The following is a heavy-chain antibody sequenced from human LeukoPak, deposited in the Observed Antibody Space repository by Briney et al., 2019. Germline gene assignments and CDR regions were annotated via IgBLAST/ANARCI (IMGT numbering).Heavy chain of an antibody. D-gene: IGHD2-2*01. J-gene: IGHJ4*02. V-gene: IGHV3-48*03. CDR3: NVGVPAQMRDFDF. Sequence: GGSLRHSCAASGFAFSTYEMNGVRQAPGKGLDWISYITNSGNTKFYADSVKGRCSISRDNPKNSLYLQMNDLRAEDTAVYYCNVGVPAQMRDFDFWGQGTRVTVS. CDR1: GFAFSTYE. CDR2: ITNSGNTK.